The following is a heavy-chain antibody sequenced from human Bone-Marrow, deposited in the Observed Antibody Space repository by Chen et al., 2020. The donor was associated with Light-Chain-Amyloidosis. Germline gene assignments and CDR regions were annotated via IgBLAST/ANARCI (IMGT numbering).Heavy chain of an antibody. V-gene: IGHV3-33*01. CDR2: IWYDRSKK. Sequence: QVQLVESGGGVVQPGGSMTLSCAPSGFDFSSNAMHWVRQAPGKGLGWVAVIWYDRSKKYYADSVKGRFTITKDNSKTTLFLQMDRLRAEDTAVYYCARAINAITRYWYFDLWGRGTRVTVSS. D-gene: IGHD1-20*01. J-gene: IGHJ2*01. CDR1: GFDFSSNA. CDR3: ARAINAITRYWYFDL.